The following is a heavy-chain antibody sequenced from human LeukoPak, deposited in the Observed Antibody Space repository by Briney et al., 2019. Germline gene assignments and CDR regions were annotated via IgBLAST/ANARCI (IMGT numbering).Heavy chain of an antibody. CDR3: ARDPYSYGYFDP. V-gene: IGHV1-2*02. CDR2: INPTSGGT. CDR1: GYTFIGYY. D-gene: IGHD5-18*01. J-gene: IGHJ5*02. Sequence: ASVKVSCKVSGYTFIGYYIHWVRQAPGQGLEWMGWINPTSGGTNYAQKFQGRVTMTGDTSISTAYMELSRLRSDDTAVYYCARDPYSYGYFDPWGQGTLVTVSS.